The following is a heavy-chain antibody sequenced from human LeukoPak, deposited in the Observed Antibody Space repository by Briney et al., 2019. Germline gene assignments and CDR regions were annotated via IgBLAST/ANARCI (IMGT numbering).Heavy chain of an antibody. CDR3: AREGVEVHRQWLVPGFLDY. CDR1: GYTFTSYG. Sequence: GASVKVSCKASGYTFTSYGISWVRQAPRQGLEWMGRIIPILGIANYAQKFQGRVTITADKSTSTAYMELSSLRSEDTAVYYCAREGVEVHRQWLVPGFLDYWGQGTLVTVSS. CDR2: IIPILGIA. J-gene: IGHJ4*02. V-gene: IGHV1-69*04. D-gene: IGHD6-19*01.